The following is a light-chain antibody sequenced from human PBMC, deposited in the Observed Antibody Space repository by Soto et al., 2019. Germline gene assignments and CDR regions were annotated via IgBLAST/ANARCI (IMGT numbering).Light chain of an antibody. J-gene: IGKJ1*01. CDR3: QQYGSSAPGT. CDR1: QSISSSY. Sequence: IVLTQSPGTLSLSPGERATLSCRASQSISSSYLAWYQQKPGQAPRLLIYAASSRATGIPDRFSGSGSGTDFTLTISRLEPEDVAVYYCQQYGSSAPGTFGQGTKVEIK. V-gene: IGKV3-20*01. CDR2: AAS.